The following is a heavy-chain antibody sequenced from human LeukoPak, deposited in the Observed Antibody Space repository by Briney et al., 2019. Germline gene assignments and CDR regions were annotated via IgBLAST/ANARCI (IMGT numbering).Heavy chain of an antibody. CDR1: GGSISSGGYY. Sequence: PSETLSLTCTVSGGSISSGGYYWSWIRQHPGKGLEWIGYIYYSGSTYYNPSLKSRVTISVDTSKNQFSLKLRSVTAADTAVYYCARGSIPGDYYDSSGLYYWGQGTLVTASS. V-gene: IGHV4-31*03. J-gene: IGHJ4*02. CDR2: IYYSGST. D-gene: IGHD3-22*01. CDR3: ARGSIPGDYYDSSGLYY.